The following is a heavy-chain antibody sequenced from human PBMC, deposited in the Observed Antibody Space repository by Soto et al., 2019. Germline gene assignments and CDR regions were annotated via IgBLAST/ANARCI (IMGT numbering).Heavy chain of an antibody. D-gene: IGHD2-2*01. V-gene: IGHV1-2*02. Sequence: QVQLVQSGADVKTPGASVRVSCKASGYTFTGYYVHWVREAPGPGLEWMGWINPETGATSYAQKFQGRVTLSRDTSINTAYLELSSLRFDDAAVYFCARERYQVISDGMDVWGQGTTVTVSS. CDR3: ARERYQVISDGMDV. CDR2: INPETGAT. J-gene: IGHJ6*02. CDR1: GYTFTGYY.